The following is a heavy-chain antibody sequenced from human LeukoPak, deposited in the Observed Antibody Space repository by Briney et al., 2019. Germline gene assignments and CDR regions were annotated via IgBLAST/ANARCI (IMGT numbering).Heavy chain of an antibody. V-gene: IGHV3-7*01. J-gene: IGHJ4*02. Sequence: GSLRLSCAASGFTFSNYWMTWVRQAPGKGPEWVANIKQDGSERNYVDPVKGRFTIARDNTKNSLYLQMTSLRGEDTAVYYCASRAGKPGNTPWCFDYWGQGALVTVSS. D-gene: IGHD1-7*01. CDR3: ASRAGKPGNTPWCFDY. CDR2: IKQDGSER. CDR1: GFTFSNYW.